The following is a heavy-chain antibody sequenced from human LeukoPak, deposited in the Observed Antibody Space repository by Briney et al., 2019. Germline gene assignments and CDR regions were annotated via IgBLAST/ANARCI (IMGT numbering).Heavy chain of an antibody. V-gene: IGHV4-39*01. D-gene: IGHD3-16*01. Sequence: SETLSLTCTVSGGSISSSSYYWGWIRQPPGKGLEWIGSIYYSGSTYYNPSLKSRVTISVDTSKNQFSLKLSSVTAADTAVYYCARHERAGLRSTDAFDIWGQGTMVTVSS. CDR1: GGSISSSSYY. CDR3: ARHERAGLRSTDAFDI. CDR2: IYYSGST. J-gene: IGHJ3*02.